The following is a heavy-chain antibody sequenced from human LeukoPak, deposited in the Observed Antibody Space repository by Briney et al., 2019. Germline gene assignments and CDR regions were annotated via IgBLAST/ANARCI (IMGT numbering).Heavy chain of an antibody. D-gene: IGHD3-22*01. CDR2: ISYDGSNK. J-gene: IGHJ2*01. V-gene: IGHV3-30*14. CDR1: GFTFSSYA. CDR3: ARAWYYDQPKRYFDL. Sequence: PGGSLRLSCAASGFTFSSYAMHWVRQAPGKGLEWVAVISYDGSNKYYADSVKGRFTVSRENAQNSLYLQMNSLTAGDTAVYYCARAWYYDQPKRYFDLWGRGTLVTVSS.